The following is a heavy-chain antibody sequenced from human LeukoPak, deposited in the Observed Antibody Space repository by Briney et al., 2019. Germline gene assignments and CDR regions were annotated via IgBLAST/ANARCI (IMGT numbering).Heavy chain of an antibody. V-gene: IGHV5-51*01. D-gene: IGHD1-26*01. Sequence: GVSLQISCQGSGYSFTSYWIGWVRPMPGKGMEWMGIIYPGGSDTRYSPSVQGQVTISADKSISTAYLQWSSLKASDTAMYYCARVLPTYYYYYMDVWGKGTTVTVSS. CDR1: GYSFTSYW. CDR3: ARVLPTYYYYYMDV. CDR2: IYPGGSDT. J-gene: IGHJ6*03.